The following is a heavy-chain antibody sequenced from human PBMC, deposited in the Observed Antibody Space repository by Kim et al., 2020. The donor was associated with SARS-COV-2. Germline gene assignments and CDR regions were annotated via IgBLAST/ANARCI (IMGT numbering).Heavy chain of an antibody. Sequence: SETLSLTCTVSGGSISSSSYYWGWIRQPPGKGLEWIGSIYYSGSTYYNPSLKSRVTISVDTSKNQFSLKLSSVTAADTAVYYCASQGEEYSSSLGDFDYWGQGTLVTVSS. CDR2: IYYSGST. D-gene: IGHD6-6*01. J-gene: IGHJ4*02. V-gene: IGHV4-39*01. CDR1: GGSISSSSYY. CDR3: ASQGEEYSSSLGDFDY.